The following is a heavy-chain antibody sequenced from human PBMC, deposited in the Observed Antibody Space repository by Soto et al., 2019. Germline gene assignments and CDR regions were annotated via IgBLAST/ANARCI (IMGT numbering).Heavy chain of an antibody. Sequence: GGSLRLSCAASGFTFSSYAMSWVRQAPGKGLEWVSGISGGGRTYYADSVKGRFTISRDNSKNTLYLQMNSLRADDTAVYYCAKEHSSPTVDYWGQGTLVTVSS. CDR1: GFTFSSYA. CDR3: AKEHSSPTVDY. CDR2: ISGGGRT. V-gene: IGHV3-23*01. J-gene: IGHJ4*02. D-gene: IGHD6-13*01.